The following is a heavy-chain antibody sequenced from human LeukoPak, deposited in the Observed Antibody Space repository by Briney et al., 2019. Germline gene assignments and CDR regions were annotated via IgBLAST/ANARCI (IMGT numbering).Heavy chain of an antibody. Sequence: GESLKISCKGSGYSFTSYWIGWVLQMPGKGLEWMGIIYPGDSDTRYSPSFQGQVTISADKSISTAYLQWSSLKASDTAMYYCARPIQLYLSSSAFDIWGQGTMVTVSS. V-gene: IGHV5-51*01. D-gene: IGHD5-18*01. CDR1: GYSFTSYW. J-gene: IGHJ3*02. CDR3: ARPIQLYLSSSAFDI. CDR2: IYPGDSDT.